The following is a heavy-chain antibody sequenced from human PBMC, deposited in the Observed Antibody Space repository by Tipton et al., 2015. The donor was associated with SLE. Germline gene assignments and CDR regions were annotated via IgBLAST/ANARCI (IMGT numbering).Heavy chain of an antibody. CDR3: ARGYSSSWSDLDY. CDR2: INHSGST. J-gene: IGHJ4*02. CDR1: GGSFSGYY. D-gene: IGHD6-13*01. V-gene: IGHV4-34*01. Sequence: TLSLTCAVYGGSFSGYYWSWIRQPPGKGLEWIGEINHSGSTNYNPSLKSRVTISVDTSKNQFSLKLSSVTAADTAVYYCARGYSSSWSDLDYWGQGTLVTVS.